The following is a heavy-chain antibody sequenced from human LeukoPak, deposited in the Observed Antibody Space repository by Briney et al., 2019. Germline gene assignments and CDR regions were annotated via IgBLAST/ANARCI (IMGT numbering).Heavy chain of an antibody. D-gene: IGHD3-22*01. CDR3: AKDLLPLYYYDSSGPDKAFDY. V-gene: IGHV3-23*01. CDR1: GFTFSSYA. Sequence: PGGSLRLSCAASGFTFSSYAMSWVRQAPGKGLEWVSAISGSGGSTYYADSVKGRFTISRDNSKNTLYLQMNSLRAEDTAVYYCAKDLLPLYYYDSSGPDKAFDYWGQGTLVTVSS. J-gene: IGHJ4*02. CDR2: ISGSGGST.